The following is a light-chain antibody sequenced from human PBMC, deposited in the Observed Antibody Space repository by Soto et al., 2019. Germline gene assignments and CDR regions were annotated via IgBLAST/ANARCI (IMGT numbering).Light chain of an antibody. CDR1: VLAKKY. V-gene: IGLV3-27*01. J-gene: IGLJ3*02. Sequence: YELTQPSSVSVSPGQTARITCSGDVLAKKYARWFQQKPGQAPVLVIYKDSERPSGIPERFSGSSSGTTVTLTISGAQVEDEADYYCYSAADNLQVFGGGTKVTVL. CDR3: YSAADNLQV. CDR2: KDS.